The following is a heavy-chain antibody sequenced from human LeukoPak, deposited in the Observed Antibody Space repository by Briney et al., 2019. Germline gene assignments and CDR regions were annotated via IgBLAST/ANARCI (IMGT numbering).Heavy chain of an antibody. CDR3: ARSLFRKGWLDP. J-gene: IGHJ5*02. D-gene: IGHD2-21*01. Sequence: SLSLAGTVSGGSSSSHYGSWIRQPPRKGLEWIGYIYYSGSTNYNPSLKSRVTISVDTSKNQFSLKLSSVTAADTAVYYCARSLFRKGWLDPWGQGTLVTVSS. V-gene: IGHV4-59*11. CDR2: IYYSGST. CDR1: GGSSSSHY.